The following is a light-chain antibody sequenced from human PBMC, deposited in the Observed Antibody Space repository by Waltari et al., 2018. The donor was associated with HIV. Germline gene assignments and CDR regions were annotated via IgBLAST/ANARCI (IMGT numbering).Light chain of an antibody. Sequence: QSALTQPASVSGSPGQPIPISCTGTSSNVGSDDLVSWYQQHPGEAPKLIIYEVTKRPSGVSNRFSGSKSGNTASLTISGLQAEDEADYYCCSCPRSGIRYVFGTGTKVTVL. CDR3: CSCPRSGIRYV. V-gene: IGLV2-23*02. J-gene: IGLJ1*01. CDR2: EVT. CDR1: SSNVGSDDL.